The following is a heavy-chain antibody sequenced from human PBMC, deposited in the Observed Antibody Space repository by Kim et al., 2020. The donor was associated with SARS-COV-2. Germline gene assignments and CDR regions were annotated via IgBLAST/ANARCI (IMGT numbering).Heavy chain of an antibody. CDR2: T. Sequence: TYYADSVKGRFTISRHNSKNTLYLQMNSLRAEDTAVYYCARGRVGSCFDYWGQGTLVTVSS. V-gene: IGHV3-53*04. D-gene: IGHD1-26*01. J-gene: IGHJ4*02. CDR3: ARGRVGSCFDY.